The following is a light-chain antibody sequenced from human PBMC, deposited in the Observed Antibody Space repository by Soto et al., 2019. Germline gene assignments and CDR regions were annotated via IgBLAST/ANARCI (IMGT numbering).Light chain of an antibody. J-gene: IGKJ1*01. V-gene: IGKV3-20*01. CDR1: QSVSSSY. CDR3: QEYGSSPSWT. Sequence: ILTQGTLSLSPGERATLSCRASQSVSSSYLAWYQQKPGQAPRLLIYGASSRATVIPDRFSGSGSGTDFTLTISRLEPEDVAVYYWQEYGSSPSWTFCQGTKVDI. CDR2: GAS.